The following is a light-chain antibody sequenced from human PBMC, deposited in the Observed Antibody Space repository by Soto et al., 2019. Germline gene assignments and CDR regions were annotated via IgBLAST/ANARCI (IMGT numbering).Light chain of an antibody. CDR3: QSYDSSPNGLYV. CDR1: RYNVGAGYD. J-gene: IGLJ1*01. CDR2: GNT. V-gene: IGLV1-40*01. Sequence: QSVLTQPPSVSGAPGQRVTISCTGSRYNVGAGYDVHWYQQLPGTAPKLLIYGNTNRPSGVPDRFSGSKSGTSASLAITGLQAEDEADYYCQSYDSSPNGLYVFGTGTKLTVL.